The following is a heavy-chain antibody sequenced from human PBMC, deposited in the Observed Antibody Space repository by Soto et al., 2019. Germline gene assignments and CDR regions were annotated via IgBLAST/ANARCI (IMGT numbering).Heavy chain of an antibody. CDR3: ARDSVRGSGWFDP. Sequence: GGSLRLSCAASGFTFSSYGMHWVRQAPGKGLEWVAVIWYDGSNKYYADSVKGRFTISRDNSKNTLYLQMNSLRAEDTAVYYCARDSVRGSGWFDPWGQGTLVTVSS. J-gene: IGHJ5*02. CDR2: IWYDGSNK. CDR1: GFTFSSYG. V-gene: IGHV3-33*01. D-gene: IGHD4-4*01.